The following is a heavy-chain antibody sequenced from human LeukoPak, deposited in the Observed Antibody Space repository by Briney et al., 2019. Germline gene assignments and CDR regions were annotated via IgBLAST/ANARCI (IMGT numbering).Heavy chain of an antibody. CDR3: ARGRGDSRGTSFDY. CDR1: GGSFSSGTNY. CDR2: IYYTGST. J-gene: IGHJ4*02. V-gene: IGHV4-61*01. D-gene: IGHD3-22*01. Sequence: SETLSLTCTVSGGSFSSGTNYWSWIRQPPGKGLEWIGYIYYTGSTTYNPSLRSRVTISVDTSKNQFSPRLNSVTAADTAVYYCARGRGDSRGTSFDYWGQGTLVTVSS.